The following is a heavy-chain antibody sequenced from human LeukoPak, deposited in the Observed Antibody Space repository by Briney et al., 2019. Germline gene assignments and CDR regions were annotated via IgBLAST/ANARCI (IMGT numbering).Heavy chain of an antibody. V-gene: IGHV3-30*18. Sequence: QPGGALRLSCVASGFTLSNYGMHWVRPAPGKGLEGGAVISYDETNKYYTESVKGRFTISRDQSKNALYLQMNSLRVEDTAVYYCTQDVSNGYRSVNFDYWGQGILVTVSS. CDR2: ISYDETNK. J-gene: IGHJ4*02. CDR3: TQDVSNGYRSVNFDY. D-gene: IGHD6-19*01. CDR1: GFTLSNYG.